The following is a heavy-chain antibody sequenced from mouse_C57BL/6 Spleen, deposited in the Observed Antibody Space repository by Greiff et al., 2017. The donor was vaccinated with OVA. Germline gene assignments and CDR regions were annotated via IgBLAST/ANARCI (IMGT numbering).Heavy chain of an antibody. CDR2: ISSGSSTI. J-gene: IGHJ3*01. Sequence: EVQLVESGGGLVKPGGSLKLSCAASGFTFSDYGMHWVRQAPEKGLEWVAYISSGSSTIYYADTVKGRFTISRDNAKNTLFRQMTSLRSEDTAMYYCARPGYYGSSSWFAYWGQGTLVTVSA. D-gene: IGHD1-1*01. CDR3: ARPGYYGSSSWFAY. CDR1: GFTFSDYG. V-gene: IGHV5-17*01.